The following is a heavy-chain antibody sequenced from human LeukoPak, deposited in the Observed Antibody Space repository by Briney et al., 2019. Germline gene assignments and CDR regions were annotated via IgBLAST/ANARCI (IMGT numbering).Heavy chain of an antibody. CDR3: AKGRHIVVVPAASDY. CDR1: GFTFDDYA. Sequence: GGSLRLSCAASGFTFDDYAMHWVRQAPGKGLEWVSAISGSGGSTYYADSVKGRFTISRDNSKNTLYLQMNSLRAEDTAVYYCAKGRHIVVVPAASDYWGQGTLVTVSS. D-gene: IGHD2-2*01. J-gene: IGHJ4*02. CDR2: ISGSGGST. V-gene: IGHV3-23*01.